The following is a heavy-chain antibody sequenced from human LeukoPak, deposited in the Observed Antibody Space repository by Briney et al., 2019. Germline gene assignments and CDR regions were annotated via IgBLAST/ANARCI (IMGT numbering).Heavy chain of an antibody. CDR2: IIPIFGTA. CDR3: ARDLSVARGSVWVL. Sequence: SVKVSCKASGGTFSSYAISWVRQAPGPGLEGMGRIIPIFGTANHALKFQGRVTLTTDESTVTAYMELSSLRSEDTAVYYWARDLSVARGSVWVLWGQGTLVTVSS. J-gene: IGHJ4*02. D-gene: IGHD3-10*01. CDR1: GGTFSSYA. V-gene: IGHV1-69*05.